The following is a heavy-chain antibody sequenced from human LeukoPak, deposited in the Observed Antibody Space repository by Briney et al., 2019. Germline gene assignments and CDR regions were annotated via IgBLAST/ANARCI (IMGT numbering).Heavy chain of an antibody. CDR1: GFTVSSNY. J-gene: IGHJ6*03. Sequence: GGSLRLSCAASGFTVSSNYMSWVRQAPGKGLEWVSVIYSGGSTYYADSVKGRFTISRDNSKNTLYLQMNSLRAEDTAVYYRARATRDIVVVPAAEGTYYYYMDVWGKGTTVTVSS. V-gene: IGHV3-53*01. D-gene: IGHD2-2*01. CDR3: ARATRDIVVVPAAEGTYYYYMDV. CDR2: IYSGGST.